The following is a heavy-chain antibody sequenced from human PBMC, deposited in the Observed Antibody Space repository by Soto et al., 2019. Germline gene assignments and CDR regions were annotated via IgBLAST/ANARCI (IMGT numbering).Heavy chain of an antibody. CDR3: ARDKYQLLLVNWFDP. J-gene: IGHJ5*02. CDR2: IWYDGSNK. Sequence: GSLRLSCAASVFTFSSYGMHWVRQAPGKGLEWVAVIWYDGSNKYYADSVKGRFTISRDNSKNTLYLQMNSLRAEDTAVYYCARDKYQLLLVNWFDPWGQGTLVTVSS. CDR1: VFTFSSYG. D-gene: IGHD2-2*01. V-gene: IGHV3-33*01.